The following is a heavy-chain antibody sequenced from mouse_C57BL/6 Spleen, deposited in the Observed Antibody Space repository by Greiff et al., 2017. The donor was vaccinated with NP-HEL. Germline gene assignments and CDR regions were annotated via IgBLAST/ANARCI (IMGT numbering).Heavy chain of an antibody. J-gene: IGHJ1*03. CDR3: ARDYGSSYVRYFDV. D-gene: IGHD1-1*01. Sequence: EVQLVESEAELVRPGASVKLSCTASGFNIKNTYMHWVKQRPEQGLEWIGRIDPANGNTKYAPKFQGKATITADTSSNTAYLQLSSLTSEDTAIYYCARDYGSSYVRYFDVWGTGTTVTVSS. CDR1: GFNIKNTY. V-gene: IGHV14-3*01. CDR2: IDPANGNT.